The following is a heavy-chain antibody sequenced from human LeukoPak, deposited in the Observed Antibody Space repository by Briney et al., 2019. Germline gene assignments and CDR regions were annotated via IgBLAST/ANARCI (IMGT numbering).Heavy chain of an antibody. V-gene: IGHV4-59*12. D-gene: IGHD6-13*01. CDR3: ARDSSSWYFDY. CDR1: GGSISSYY. J-gene: IGHJ4*02. Sequence: SETLSLTCTVSGGSISSYYWSWIRQPPGKGLQWIGYIYSSGSTNYNPSLKSRVTMSVDTSKNQFSLKLSSVTAADTAVYYCARDSSSWYFDYWGQGTLVTVSS. CDR2: IYSSGST.